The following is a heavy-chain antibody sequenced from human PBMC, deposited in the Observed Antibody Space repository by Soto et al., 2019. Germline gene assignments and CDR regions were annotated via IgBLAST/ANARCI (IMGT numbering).Heavy chain of an antibody. D-gene: IGHD3-3*01. CDR1: GYTFTSYA. J-gene: IGHJ6*02. V-gene: IGHV1-3*01. CDR3: ARGPHVLRFLEWLLDKRYGMDV. CDR2: INAGNGNT. Sequence: ASVKVSCKASGYTFTSYAMHWVRQAPGQRLEWMGWINAGNGNTKYSQKFQGRVTITRDTSASTAYMELSSLRSEDTAVYYCARGPHVLRFLEWLLDKRYGMDVWGQGTTVTVSS.